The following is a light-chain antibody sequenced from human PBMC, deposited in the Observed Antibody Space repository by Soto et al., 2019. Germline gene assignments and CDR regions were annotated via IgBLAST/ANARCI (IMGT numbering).Light chain of an antibody. Sequence: EIVMTQSPATLSVSPGERATLSCRASQSVSSNLAWYQQKPGQAPRLLIYGASTRATGIPARFSGSGSETSFTLTISRLEPEDFALYYCQHYQSGHPITFGQGTRLEIK. CDR3: QHYQSGHPIT. V-gene: IGKV3-15*01. CDR2: GAS. CDR1: QSVSSN. J-gene: IGKJ5*01.